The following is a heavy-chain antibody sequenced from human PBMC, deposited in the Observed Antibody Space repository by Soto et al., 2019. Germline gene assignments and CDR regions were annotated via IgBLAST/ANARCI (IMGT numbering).Heavy chain of an antibody. Sequence: SQTLSLTCAISGDSVSSNSAAWNWIRQSPSRGLEWLGRTYYRSKWYNDYAVSVKSRITINPDTSKNQFSLQLNSVTPEDTAVYYCARGGPGCSTSCYGTSYFDCWGKGSLVTVSS. CDR1: GDSVSSNSAA. CDR2: TYYRSKWYN. D-gene: IGHD2-2*01. CDR3: ARGGPGCSTSCYGTSYFDC. J-gene: IGHJ4*02. V-gene: IGHV6-1*01.